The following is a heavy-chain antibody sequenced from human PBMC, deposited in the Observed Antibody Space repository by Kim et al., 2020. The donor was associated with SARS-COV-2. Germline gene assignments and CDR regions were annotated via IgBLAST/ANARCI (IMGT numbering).Heavy chain of an antibody. Sequence: DSGKGRFTNSRDNAKNSLYLQRNSLRAEDTAVYYCARGPRYFDWLFYYFDYWGQGTLVTVSS. J-gene: IGHJ4*02. V-gene: IGHV3-11*04. D-gene: IGHD3-9*01. CDR3: ARGPRYFDWLFYYFDY.